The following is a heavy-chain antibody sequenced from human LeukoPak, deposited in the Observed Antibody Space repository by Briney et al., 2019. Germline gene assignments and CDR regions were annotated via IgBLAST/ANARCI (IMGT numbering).Heavy chain of an antibody. D-gene: IGHD5-24*01. CDR2: IWYDGSNK. V-gene: IGHV3-33*01. Sequence: GGSRRLSCAASGFTFSSYGMHWVRQAPGKGLEWVAVIWYDGSNKYYADSVKGRFTISRDNSKNTLYLQMNSLRAEDTAVYYCARDTLPGEMATTLDYWGQGTLVTVSS. CDR1: GFTFSSYG. CDR3: ARDTLPGEMATTLDY. J-gene: IGHJ4*02.